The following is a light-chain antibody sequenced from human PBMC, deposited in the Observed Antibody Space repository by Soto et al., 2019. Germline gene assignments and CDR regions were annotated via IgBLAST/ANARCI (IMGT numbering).Light chain of an antibody. CDR1: SSNIGAGYD. J-gene: IGLJ1*01. Sequence: QSVLTQPPSVSGAPGQRVTLSCTGSSSNIGAGYDVHWYQQLPGTAPKLLIYGNNNRPSGVSNRFSGSKSGNTASLTISGLQAEDEADYYCSSYTTSNTLVFGTGTKVTVL. CDR2: GNN. CDR3: SSYTTSNTLV. V-gene: IGLV1-40*01.